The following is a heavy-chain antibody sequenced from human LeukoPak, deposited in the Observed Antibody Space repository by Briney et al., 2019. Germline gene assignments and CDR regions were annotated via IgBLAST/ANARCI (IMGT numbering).Heavy chain of an antibody. CDR2: IYYSGST. CDR1: GGSISSSSYY. V-gene: IGHV4-39*07. J-gene: IGHJ4*02. D-gene: IGHD2-15*01. Sequence: SETLSLTCTVSGGSISSSSYYWGWIRQPPGKGLEWIGSIYYSGSTYYNPSLKSRVTISVDTSKNQFSLKLSSVTAADTAVYYCAVTGDFVMDASFDYWGQGTLVTVSS. CDR3: AVTGDFVMDASFDY.